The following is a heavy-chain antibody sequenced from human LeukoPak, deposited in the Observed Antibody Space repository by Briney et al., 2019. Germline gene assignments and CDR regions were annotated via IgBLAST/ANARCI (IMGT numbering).Heavy chain of an antibody. CDR1: GFTFSSYA. V-gene: IGHV3-23*01. CDR2: ISGGGGST. J-gene: IGHJ5*02. D-gene: IGHD1-26*01. Sequence: GGSLRLSCAASGFTFSSYAMSWVRQAPGKGLEWVSAISGGGGSTYYADSVKGRFTISRDNSKNTLYLQMNSLRAEDTAVYYCAKRTTPNSGSYYNWFDPWGQGTLVTVSS. CDR3: AKRTTPNSGSYYNWFDP.